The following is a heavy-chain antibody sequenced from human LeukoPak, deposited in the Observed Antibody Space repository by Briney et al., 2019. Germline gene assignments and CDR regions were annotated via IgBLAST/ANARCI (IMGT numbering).Heavy chain of an antibody. D-gene: IGHD6-13*01. V-gene: IGHV1-8*01. CDR1: GYTFTSYD. J-gene: IGHJ4*02. CDR3: ARASTSWYTGDQYYFDY. CDR2: MNPNSANT. Sequence: GGSVKVSCKASGYTFTSYDINWVRQATGQGLEWMGRMNPNSANTGYAQKFRGRVTMTGNTSISTAYMELSSLRSEDTAVYYCARASTSWYTGDQYYFDYWGQGTLVTVSS.